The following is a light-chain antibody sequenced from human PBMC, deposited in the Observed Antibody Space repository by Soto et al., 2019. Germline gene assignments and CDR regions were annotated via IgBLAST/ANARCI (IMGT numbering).Light chain of an antibody. Sequence: QSALTQPASVSGAPGQSITISCTGTSSNVGNFNVVSWYQQHPGKAPKVIIYDVSERPSGVSHRFSGSKSGNTASLTISGLQAEDYAEYYCCSYAGTGNTVFANGPNATV. CDR2: DVS. J-gene: IGLJ1*01. CDR3: CSYAGTGNTV. CDR1: SSNVGNFNV. V-gene: IGLV2-23*02.